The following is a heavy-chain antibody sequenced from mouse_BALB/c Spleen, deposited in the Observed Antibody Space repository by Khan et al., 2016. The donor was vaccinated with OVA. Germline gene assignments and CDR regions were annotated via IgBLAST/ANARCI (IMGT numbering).Heavy chain of an antibody. CDR2: INPNPDNT. CDR1: GYSFTAYY. J-gene: IGHJ3*01. V-gene: IGHV1-39*01. CDR3: ARGYDLFAY. Sequence: VQLQQSGPDLVNTGASLKISCKASGYSFTAYYMNWVKLSPGKSLDCIGLINPNPDNTNYNQNFKVKALLTVYTSSSTAYMELSSLTSEEAAVYFCARGYDLFAYWGQGTLGTVSA. D-gene: IGHD2-14*01.